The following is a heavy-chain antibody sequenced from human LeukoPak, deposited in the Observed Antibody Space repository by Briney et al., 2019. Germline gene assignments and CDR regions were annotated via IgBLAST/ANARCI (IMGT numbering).Heavy chain of an antibody. V-gene: IGHV4-59*12. D-gene: IGHD6-13*01. CDR1: GGSISSYY. CDR3: ARGRGQQLVKTFDY. Sequence: SETLSLTCTVSGGSISSYYWSWIRQPPGKGLEWIAYIYYSGSTNYNPSLKSRVTISVDTSKNQFSLKLSSVTAADTAVYYCARGRGQQLVKTFDYWGQGTLVTVSS. CDR2: IYYSGST. J-gene: IGHJ4*02.